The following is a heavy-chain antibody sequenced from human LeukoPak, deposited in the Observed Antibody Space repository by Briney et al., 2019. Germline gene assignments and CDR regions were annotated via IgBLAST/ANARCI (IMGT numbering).Heavy chain of an antibody. CDR2: INQDGSEK. Sequence: GGSLRLSCAASGFTFSSHWMNWVRPAPGKGLEWVAHINQDGSEKYYVDSVKGRFTISRDNAKNSLYLQMNSLRAEDTAVYYCARDSYRALEYWGQGTVVTVSS. J-gene: IGHJ4*02. CDR3: ARDSYRALEY. CDR1: GFTFSSHW. V-gene: IGHV3-7*01. D-gene: IGHD1-14*01.